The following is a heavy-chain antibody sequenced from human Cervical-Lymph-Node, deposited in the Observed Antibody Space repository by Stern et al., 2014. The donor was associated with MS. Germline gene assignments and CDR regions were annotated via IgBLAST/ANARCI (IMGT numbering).Heavy chain of an antibody. D-gene: IGHD4-11*01. CDR1: GGSISSYY. CDR2: IYYSGST. Sequence: QLQLQESGPGLVKPSETLSLTCTVSGGSISSYYWSWIRQPPGKGLEWIGYIYYSGSTNYNPSLKSRVTISVDTSKNQFSLKLSSVTAADTAVYYCARDSQGYSNYYYYYGMDVRGQGTTVTVSS. V-gene: IGHV4-59*01. CDR3: ARDSQGYSNYYYYYGMDV. J-gene: IGHJ6*02.